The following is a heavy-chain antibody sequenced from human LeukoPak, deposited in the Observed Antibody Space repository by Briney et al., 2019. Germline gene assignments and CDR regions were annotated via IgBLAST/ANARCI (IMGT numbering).Heavy chain of an antibody. CDR2: IYHSGST. Sequence: SETLSLTCAVSGYSISSGYYWGWIRQPPGKGLEWIGSIYHSGSTYYNPSLKSRVTISVDTSKNQFSLKLSSVTAADTAVYYCAGKDIVVVPASKGVYNWFDPWGQGTLVTVSS. CDR1: GYSISSGYY. J-gene: IGHJ5*02. V-gene: IGHV4-38-2*01. D-gene: IGHD2-2*01. CDR3: AGKDIVVVPASKGVYNWFDP.